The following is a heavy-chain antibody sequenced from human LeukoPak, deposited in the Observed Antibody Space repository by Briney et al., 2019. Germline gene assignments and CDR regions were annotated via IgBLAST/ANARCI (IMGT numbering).Heavy chain of an antibody. D-gene: IGHD6-6*01. CDR2: IRYDGSNK. V-gene: IGHV3-30*02. Sequence: GGSLRLSCAASGFTFSSYGMHWVRQAPGKGLEWVAFIRYDGSNKYYADSVKGRFTISRDNSKNTLYLQMNSLGAEDTAVYYCASGTYSSSSSLADWGQGTLVTVSS. CDR3: ASGTYSSSSSLAD. CDR1: GFTFSSYG. J-gene: IGHJ4*02.